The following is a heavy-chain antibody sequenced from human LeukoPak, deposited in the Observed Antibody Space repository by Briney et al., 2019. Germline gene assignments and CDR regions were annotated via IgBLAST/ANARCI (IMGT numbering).Heavy chain of an antibody. CDR3: ASGLLGNTYAPNALNI. Sequence: SETLSLTCTVSGGSISSGSHYWTWIRQPAGKGLEWIGRVQSSGTTNYNPSLKSRVTISLDTSKNQFSLKLSSVTAADTAAYYCASGLLGNTYAPNALNIWGLGTMVTVSS. J-gene: IGHJ3*02. CDR1: GGSISSGSHY. V-gene: IGHV4-61*02. CDR2: VQSSGTT. D-gene: IGHD5-18*01.